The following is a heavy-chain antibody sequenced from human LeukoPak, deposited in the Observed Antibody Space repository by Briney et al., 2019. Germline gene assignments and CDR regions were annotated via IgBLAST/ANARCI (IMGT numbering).Heavy chain of an antibody. V-gene: IGHV4-39*07. D-gene: IGHD3-10*01. CDR1: GGSISSSSYY. CDR3: ASNYYGSGSYYNRDDY. CDR2: INHSGST. Sequence: PSETLSLTCTVSGGSISSSSYYWGWIRQPPGKGLEWIGEINHSGSTNYNPSLKSRVTISVDTSKNQFSLKLSSVTAADTAVYYCASNYYGSGSYYNRDDYWGQGTLVTVSS. J-gene: IGHJ4*02.